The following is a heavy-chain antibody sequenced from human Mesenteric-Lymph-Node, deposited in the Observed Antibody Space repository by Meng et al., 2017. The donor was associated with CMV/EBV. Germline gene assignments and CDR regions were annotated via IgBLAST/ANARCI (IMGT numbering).Heavy chain of an antibody. CDR1: GFTFSDYA. CDR3: AKDLGDRGIGATNEY. Sequence: GESLKISCAASGFTFSDYAMSWVRQAPGKGLEWVSVIYTGSSRTYYADSVKGRFTVSRDDSKNTLFLQMNSLRVDDTAIYYCAKDLGDRGIGATNEYWGQGTQVTVSS. V-gene: IGHV3-23*03. D-gene: IGHD2-8*01. J-gene: IGHJ4*02. CDR2: IYTGSSRT.